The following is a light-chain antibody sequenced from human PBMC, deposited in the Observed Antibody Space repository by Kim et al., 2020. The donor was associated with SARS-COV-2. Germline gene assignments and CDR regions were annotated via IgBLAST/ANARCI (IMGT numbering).Light chain of an antibody. CDR1: QSICSS. CDR3: HQTSTLPLT. CDR2: YAS. J-gene: IGKJ4*01. V-gene: IGKV6-21*02. Sequence: VTPKKQPPITCRASQSICSSLHWYQQKPGQSPKLLIKYASQSTSGVPSRFSGSGSGTDFTLTINSLEVEDAATYYCHQTSTLPLTFGGGTKVDIK.